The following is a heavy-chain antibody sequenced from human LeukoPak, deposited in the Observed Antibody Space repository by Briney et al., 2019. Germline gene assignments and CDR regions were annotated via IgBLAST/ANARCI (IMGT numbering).Heavy chain of an antibody. CDR2: ISWNRGSI. CDR3: VKGGLEHYDGSGYFDY. CDR1: GFTFDEYA. V-gene: IGHV3-9*01. Sequence: GGSLRLSCAASGFTFDEYAMHWVRHAPGKGLEWLSGISWNRGSIVYADSVKGRFTISRENAKNSVYLQMNSLRAEDTALYYCVKGGLEHYDGSGYFDYWGQGTLVTVSS. J-gene: IGHJ4*02. D-gene: IGHD3-22*01.